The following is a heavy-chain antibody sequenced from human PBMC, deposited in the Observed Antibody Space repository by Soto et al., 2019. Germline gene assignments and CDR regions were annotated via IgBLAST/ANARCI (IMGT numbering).Heavy chain of an antibody. V-gene: IGHV1-69*05. CDR2: IIPIFGTA. J-gene: IGHJ5*02. Sequence: VASVKVSCKASGGTFSSYAISWVRQAPGQGLEWMGGIIPIFGTANYAQKFQGRVTMTRDTSTSTVYMELSSLRSEDTAVYYCARDMTKNWFDPWGEGTRVTV. CDR3: ARDMTKNWFDP. D-gene: IGHD3-16*01. CDR1: GGTFSSYA.